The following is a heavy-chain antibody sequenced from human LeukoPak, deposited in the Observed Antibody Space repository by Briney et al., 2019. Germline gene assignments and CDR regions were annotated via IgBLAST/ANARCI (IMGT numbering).Heavy chain of an antibody. J-gene: IGHJ3*02. D-gene: IGHD4-17*01. V-gene: IGHV3-53*01. CDR3: ARSPVYYGDYPSTYAFDI. Sequence: GGSLRLSCVASGFTVSSDCTTWVRQAPGKGLEWVSLVYSSGRTYYSDSVKGRFTISRDNSKNTLSLQMNSLRAEDSAVYYCARSPVYYGDYPSTYAFDIWGQGTMVIVSS. CDR2: VYSSGRT. CDR1: GFTVSSDC.